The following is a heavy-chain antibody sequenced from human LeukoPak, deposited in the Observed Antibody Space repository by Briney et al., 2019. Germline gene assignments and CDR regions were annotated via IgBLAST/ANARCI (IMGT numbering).Heavy chain of an antibody. CDR2: IYYSGST. V-gene: IGHV4-59*01. D-gene: IGHD1-1*01. J-gene: IGHJ4*02. CDR1: GGSISGYY. CDR3: ARGQRESDY. Sequence: SETLSLTCTVSGGSISGYYWSWIRQPPGKGLEWIGYIYYSGSTNYNPSLKSRVTISVDTSKNQFSLKLSSVTAADTAVYYCARGQRESDYWGQGTLVTVSS.